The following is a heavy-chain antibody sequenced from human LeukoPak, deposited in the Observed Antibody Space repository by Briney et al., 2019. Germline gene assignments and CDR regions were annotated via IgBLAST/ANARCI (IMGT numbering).Heavy chain of an antibody. CDR1: GFTFSSHS. CDR2: ISGSSSYI. D-gene: IGHD2-15*01. Sequence: GGSLRLSCAASGFTFSSHSFNWVRQPPGKGLEWVSSISGSSSYIYYADSLKGRFTISRDDAKSSLFLQMNSLRAEDTAVYYCARWGYCSGGNGYSDYWGQGTLVTVSS. J-gene: IGHJ4*02. V-gene: IGHV3-21*01. CDR3: ARWGYCSGGNGYSDY.